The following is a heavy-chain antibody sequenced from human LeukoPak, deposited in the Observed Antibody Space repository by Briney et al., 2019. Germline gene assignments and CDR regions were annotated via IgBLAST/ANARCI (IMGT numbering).Heavy chain of an antibody. Sequence: PGGSLRLSCAASGFTFDDYAMHWVRQAPGKGLERVSGISWNSGSIGYADSVKGRFTISRDNAKNSLYLQMNSLRAEDTAVYYYARGFRGTMVRGVPYYMDVWGKGTTVTVSS. J-gene: IGHJ6*03. CDR2: ISWNSGSI. V-gene: IGHV3-9*01. D-gene: IGHD3-10*01. CDR1: GFTFDDYA. CDR3: ARGFRGTMVRGVPYYMDV.